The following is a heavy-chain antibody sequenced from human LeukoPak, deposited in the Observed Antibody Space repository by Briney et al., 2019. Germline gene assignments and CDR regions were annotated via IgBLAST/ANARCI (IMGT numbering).Heavy chain of an antibody. CDR1: GFTFSTYA. V-gene: IGHV3-23*01. CDR2: ISNGGSTT. J-gene: IGHJ4*01. D-gene: IGHD6-19*01. Sequence: GGSLRLSCAASGFTFSTYAMSWVRQAPGKGLEWVSGISNGGSTTYYADSVKGRFTISRDNSKNTLYLQINSLRAEDTAIYYCTQLIIAVAGTPHYWGQGTLVTVSS. CDR3: TQLIIAVAGTPHY.